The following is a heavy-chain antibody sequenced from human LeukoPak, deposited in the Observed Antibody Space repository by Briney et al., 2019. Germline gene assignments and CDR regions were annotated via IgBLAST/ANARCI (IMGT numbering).Heavy chain of an antibody. CDR2: IIPIFGAA. Sequence: SVKVSCKASGGTFSSYAISWVRQAPGQGLEWMGRIIPIFGAANYAQKFQGRVTITTDESTSTAYMELSSLRYEDTAVNYCARATGHRGRDGYNYAHDAFDIWGQGTMVTVSS. CDR1: GGTFSSYA. J-gene: IGHJ3*02. V-gene: IGHV1-69*05. D-gene: IGHD5-24*01. CDR3: ARATGHRGRDGYNYAHDAFDI.